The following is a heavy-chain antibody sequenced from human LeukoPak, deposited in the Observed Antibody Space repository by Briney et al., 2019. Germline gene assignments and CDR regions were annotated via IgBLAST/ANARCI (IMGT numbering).Heavy chain of an antibody. CDR1: GFTFSSYA. V-gene: IGHV3-23*01. CDR2: ISGSGGST. CDR3: AKGGDVVVAATLVSY. D-gene: IGHD2-15*01. Sequence: PGGSLTLSCAASGFTFSSYAMSWVRQAPGKGLEWVSAISGSGGSTYYAGSVKGRFTISRDNSKNTLYLQMNSLRAEDTAVYYCAKGGDVVVAATLVSYWGQGTLVTVSS. J-gene: IGHJ4*02.